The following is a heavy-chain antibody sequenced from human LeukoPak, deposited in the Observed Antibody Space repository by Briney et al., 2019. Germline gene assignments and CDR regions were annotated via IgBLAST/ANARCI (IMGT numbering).Heavy chain of an antibody. CDR2: VYYSGST. CDR3: ARGSASYYYYYGMDV. Sequence: SETLSLTCTVSGGSISSYYWSWIRQPPGKGLEWIGDVYYSGSTNYNPSLNSRVTISVDPSKHPFSLKLSSVTAADTALYYCARGSASYYYYYGMDVWGQGTTVTVSS. J-gene: IGHJ6*02. CDR1: GGSISSYY. V-gene: IGHV4-59*01.